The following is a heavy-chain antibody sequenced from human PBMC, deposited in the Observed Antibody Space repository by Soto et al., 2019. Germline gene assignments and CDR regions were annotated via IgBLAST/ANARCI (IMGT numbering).Heavy chain of an antibody. Sequence: SETLSLTRAVSGGSISSSNWWSWVRQPPGKGLEWIGEIYHSGSTNYNPSLKSRVTISVDRSKNQFSLKLSSVTAADTAVYYCSRNPDSSGYYEYYFDYWGQGTLVTVSS. D-gene: IGHD3-22*01. J-gene: IGHJ4*02. CDR1: GGSISSSNW. CDR3: SRNPDSSGYYEYYFDY. CDR2: IYHSGST. V-gene: IGHV4-4*02.